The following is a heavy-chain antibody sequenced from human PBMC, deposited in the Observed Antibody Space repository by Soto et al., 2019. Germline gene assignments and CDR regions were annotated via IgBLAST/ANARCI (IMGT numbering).Heavy chain of an antibody. J-gene: IGHJ4*02. CDR1: GGSVSSGSYY. Sequence: SETLSLTCTVSGGSVSSGSYYWSWIRQPPGKGLEWIGYIYYSGSTNYNPSLKSRVTISVDTSKNQFSLKLSSVTAADTAVYYCASSGTVAAADPWYFDYWGQGTLVTVSS. CDR3: ASSGTVAAADPWYFDY. D-gene: IGHD6-13*01. V-gene: IGHV4-61*01. CDR2: IYYSGST.